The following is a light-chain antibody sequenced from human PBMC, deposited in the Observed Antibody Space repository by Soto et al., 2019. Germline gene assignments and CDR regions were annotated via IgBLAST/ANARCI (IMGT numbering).Light chain of an antibody. J-gene: IGLJ1*01. Sequence: QSALTQPASVSGSAGQSITISCTGTSSDVGNYNLVSWYLHHPGKAPKLLIYEDTKRPSGVSNRFSGSRSGNTASLTVSGLQAEDETDYYCCSYAGSSTYVFGNGPSSPS. CDR2: EDT. CDR3: CSYAGSSTYV. CDR1: SSDVGNYNL. V-gene: IGLV2-23*01.